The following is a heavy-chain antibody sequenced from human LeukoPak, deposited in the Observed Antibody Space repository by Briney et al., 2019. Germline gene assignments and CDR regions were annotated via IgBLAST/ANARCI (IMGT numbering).Heavy chain of an antibody. CDR2: ISSSSSYI. D-gene: IGHD3-16*01. Sequence: GGSLRLSCAASGFTFSSYSMNWVRQAPGKGLEWVSSISSSSSYIYYADSVKGRFTISRDNAKNSLYLQMNSLRAEDTAVYYCARDIWAGRDYYYGMDVWGQGTTVTVSS. CDR3: ARDIWAGRDYYYGMDV. V-gene: IGHV3-21*01. CDR1: GFTFSSYS. J-gene: IGHJ6*02.